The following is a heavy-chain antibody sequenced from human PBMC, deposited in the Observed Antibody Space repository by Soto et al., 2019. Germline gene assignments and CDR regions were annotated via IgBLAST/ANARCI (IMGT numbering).Heavy chain of an antibody. D-gene: IGHD2-2*01. CDR1: GGSISSSSYY. Sequence: QLQLQESGPGLVKPSETLSLTCTVSGGSISSSSYYWGWIRQPPGKGLEWIGSIYYSGSTYYNPSLSGRVTIAVYPSKRQFSLRLSSVTAADTAVYYCARPVGYFSSTSCLLGETEYNWFDPWGQGTLVTVSS. V-gene: IGHV4-39*01. J-gene: IGHJ5*02. CDR3: ARPVGYFSSTSCLLGETEYNWFDP. CDR2: IYYSGST.